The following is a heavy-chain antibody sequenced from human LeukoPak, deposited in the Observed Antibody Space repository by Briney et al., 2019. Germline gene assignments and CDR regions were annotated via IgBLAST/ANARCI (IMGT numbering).Heavy chain of an antibody. D-gene: IGHD1-14*01. CDR1: GGSISSSSYF. V-gene: IGHV4-39*07. CDR3: AKGRVNLNSAPGY. Sequence: SETLSLTCTVSGGSISSSSYFWAWIRQPPGKGLEWIGSIYYSGSTNYNPSLKSRVTISVDTSKNQFSLKLSSVTAADTAVYYCAKGRVNLNSAPGYWGQGTLVTVSS. J-gene: IGHJ4*02. CDR2: IYYSGST.